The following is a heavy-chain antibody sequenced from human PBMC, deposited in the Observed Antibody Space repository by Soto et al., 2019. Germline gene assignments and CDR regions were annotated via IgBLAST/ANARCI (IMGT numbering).Heavy chain of an antibody. J-gene: IGHJ6*02. CDR3: ARSQGSSTSLEIYYYYYYGMDV. V-gene: IGHV1-69*13. CDR1: GGTFSSYA. Sequence: SVKVSCKASGGTFSSYAISWVRQATGQGLEWMGGIIPISGTANYAQKFQGRVTITADESTSTAYMELSSLRSEDTAVYYCARSQGSSTSLEIYYYYYYGMDVWGQGTTVTVSS. CDR2: IIPISGTA. D-gene: IGHD2-2*01.